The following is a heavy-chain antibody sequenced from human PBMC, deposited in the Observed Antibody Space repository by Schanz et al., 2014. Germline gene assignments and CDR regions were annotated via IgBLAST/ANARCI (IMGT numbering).Heavy chain of an antibody. CDR2: IYIGGNT. CDR3: ARGGPAYYFDD. J-gene: IGHJ4*02. Sequence: DVHLLESGGGLVQPGGSLRLSCAASEFTFSSDWMTWVRQIPGKGLEWVSFIYIGGNTYYADSVKGRFTISRDNSKNTVYIQMNSLRAEDTAVYYCARGGPAYYFDDWGQGTLVTVSS. CDR1: EFTFSSDW. V-gene: IGHV3-66*01.